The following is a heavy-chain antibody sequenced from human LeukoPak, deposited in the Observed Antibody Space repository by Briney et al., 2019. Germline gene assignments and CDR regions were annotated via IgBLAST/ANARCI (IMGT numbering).Heavy chain of an antibody. V-gene: IGHV3-23*01. CDR2: ITSSGATT. CDR1: GFTISTYA. CDR3: AKEFIAGDGHVDCDS. Sequence: GGSLRLSCAASGFTISTYAMTWVRQAPGKGLEWVSSITSSGATTYYADSVKGRFTISRDISKNTLYLQMNSLTAEDSAVYYCAKEFIAGDGHVDCDSWGQGTLVTVSS. D-gene: IGHD5-24*01. J-gene: IGHJ4*02.